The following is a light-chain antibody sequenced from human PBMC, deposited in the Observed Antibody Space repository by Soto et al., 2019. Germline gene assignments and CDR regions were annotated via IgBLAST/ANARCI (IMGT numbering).Light chain of an antibody. CDR1: SSDVGGYNY. CDR2: EVN. V-gene: IGLV2-8*01. Sequence: QTVVTQPPSASGSPGQSVTISCTGTSSDVGGYNYVSWYQQHPGKAPKLMIYEVNKRPSGVPDRFSGSKSGNTASLTVSGLQAEDEADYYCISFAGSNYVAIGGGTKVTVL. J-gene: IGLJ2*01. CDR3: ISFAGSNYVA.